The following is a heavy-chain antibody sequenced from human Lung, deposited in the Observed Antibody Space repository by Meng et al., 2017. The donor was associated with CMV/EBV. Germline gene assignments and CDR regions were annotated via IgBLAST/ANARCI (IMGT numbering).Heavy chain of an antibody. V-gene: IGHV4-34*01. CDR3: ARGGREETYGPNFDS. J-gene: IGHJ4*02. CDR2: ITHSGST. Sequence: SETLSLXCAVYGGSLSGYYWSWIRQPPGKGLEWIGEITHSGSTKYNPSLKSRVTISVDTSNNQFSLNVKSVTAADMGVYYCARGGREETYGPNFDSWDKGTXVTVSS. CDR1: GGSLSGYY. D-gene: IGHD3-10*01.